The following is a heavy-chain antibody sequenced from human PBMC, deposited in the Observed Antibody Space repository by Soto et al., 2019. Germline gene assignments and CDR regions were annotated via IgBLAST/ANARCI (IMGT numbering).Heavy chain of an antibody. J-gene: IGHJ4*02. Sequence: EVQLVDSGGGLVQPGGSLRLSCAASGFTFSRYSMNWVRQAPGKGLEWVSYISSQGTTIYYADSVKGRFTISRDNAKNSIYLQMNSLSAEDTAVYYCAGQAPHAYWGQGTLVTVSS. CDR2: ISSQGTTI. CDR3: AGQAPHAY. CDR1: GFTFSRYS. V-gene: IGHV3-48*01.